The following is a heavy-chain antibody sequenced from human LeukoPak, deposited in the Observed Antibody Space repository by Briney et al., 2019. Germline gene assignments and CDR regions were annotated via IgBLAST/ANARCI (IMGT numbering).Heavy chain of an antibody. Sequence: PSETLSLTCTVSGGSISSNTYYWGWIRQPPGKGLEWIGSVYSRGSTYYNPSLESRLTISVDTSKNQFSLKLSSVTAADTAVYYCASVWPLGWFDPWGQGTLVTVSS. CDR1: GGSISSNTYY. D-gene: IGHD2-21*01. CDR3: ASVWPLGWFDP. CDR2: VYSRGST. J-gene: IGHJ5*02. V-gene: IGHV4-39*07.